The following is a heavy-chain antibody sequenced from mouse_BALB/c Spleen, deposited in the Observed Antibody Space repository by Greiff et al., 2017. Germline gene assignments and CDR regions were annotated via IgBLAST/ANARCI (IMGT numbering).Heavy chain of an antibody. CDR2: ISSGGSYT. Sequence: EVQGVESGGGLVKPGGSLKLSCAASGFTFSSYAMSWVRQSPEKRLEWVAEISSGGSYTYYPDTVTGRFTISRDNAKNTLYLEMSSLRSEDTAMYYCARDIVWGQGTLVTVSA. J-gene: IGHJ3*01. CDR3: ARDIV. CDR1: GFTFSSYA. V-gene: IGHV5-9-4*01.